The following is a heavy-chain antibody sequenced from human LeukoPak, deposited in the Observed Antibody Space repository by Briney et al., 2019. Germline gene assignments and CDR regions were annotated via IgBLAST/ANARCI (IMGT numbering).Heavy chain of an antibody. J-gene: IGHJ5*02. CDR1: GGSISSYY. CDR3: ARGPHYDILTGWDNWFDP. D-gene: IGHD3-9*01. CDR2: IYTSGST. V-gene: IGHV4-4*07. Sequence: PSETLSLTCTVSGGSISSYYWSWIRQPAGKGLEWIGRIYTSGSTNYNPSLKSRVTMSVDTSKNQFSLKLSSVTAADTAVYYCARGPHYDILTGWDNWFDPWGQGTLVTVSS.